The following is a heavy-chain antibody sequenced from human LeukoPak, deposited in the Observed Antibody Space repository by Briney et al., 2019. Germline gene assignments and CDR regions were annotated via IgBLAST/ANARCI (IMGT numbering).Heavy chain of an antibody. J-gene: IGHJ3*02. CDR2: IYHSGST. CDR3: ARRIAVAGSFDAFDI. V-gene: IGHV4-4*02. CDR1: GGSISSSNW. D-gene: IGHD6-19*01. Sequence: NPSETLSLTCAVSGGSISSSNWWSWVRQPPGKGLEWIGEIYHSGSTNYNPSLKSRVTISVDKSKNQFSLKLSSVTAADTAVYYCARRIAVAGSFDAFDIWGQGTMVTVSS.